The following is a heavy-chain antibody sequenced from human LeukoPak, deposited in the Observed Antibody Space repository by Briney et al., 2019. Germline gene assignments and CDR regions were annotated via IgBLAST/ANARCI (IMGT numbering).Heavy chain of an antibody. CDR1: GFTFSIYG. V-gene: IGHV3-30*18. CDR3: AKYGDGYSFDY. Sequence: GGSLRLSCAASGFTFSIYGMHWVRQAPGKGLEWVAVISYDGSNKYYADSVKGRFTISRDNSKNTLYLQMNSLRAEDTAVYYCAKYGDGYSFDYWGQGTLVTVSS. D-gene: IGHD5-18*01. J-gene: IGHJ4*02. CDR2: ISYDGSNK.